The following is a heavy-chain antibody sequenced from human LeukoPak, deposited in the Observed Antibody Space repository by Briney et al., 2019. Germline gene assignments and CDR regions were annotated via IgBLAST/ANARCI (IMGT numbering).Heavy chain of an antibody. D-gene: IGHD3-3*01. CDR1: GFTFSSYS. J-gene: IGHJ6*03. CDR2: IKSKADGGTT. V-gene: IGHV3-15*01. CDR3: TTEKVRFLEWLLPYHYMDV. Sequence: GGSLRLSCAASGFTFSSYSMNWVRQAPGKGLEWVGRIKSKADGGTTGYAAPVKGRFTISRDESKNTLYLQMNSLKTEDTAVYYCTTEKVRFLEWLLPYHYMDVWGKGTTVTVSS.